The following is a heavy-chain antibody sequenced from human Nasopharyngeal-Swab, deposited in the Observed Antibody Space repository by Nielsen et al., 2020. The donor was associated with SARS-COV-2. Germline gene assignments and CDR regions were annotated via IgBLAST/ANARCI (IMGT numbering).Heavy chain of an antibody. Sequence: GESLKISCAASGFTVSNYGMHWVRQAPGKGLEWVAHISYDGGTEYYADSVKGRFTISRDNSKNTLYLQMNSLRAEDTAVYYCAKGTGATYRAIDYWGQGTLVTASS. V-gene: IGHV3-30*18. J-gene: IGHJ4*02. CDR1: GFTVSNYG. CDR3: AKGTGATYRAIDY. D-gene: IGHD1-26*01. CDR2: ISYDGGTE.